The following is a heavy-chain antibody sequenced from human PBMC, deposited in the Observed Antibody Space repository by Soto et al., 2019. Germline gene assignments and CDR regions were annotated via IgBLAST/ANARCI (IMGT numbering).Heavy chain of an antibody. V-gene: IGHV3-33*01. Sequence: GGSLRLSCAASGFTFSSYGMHWVRQAPGKGLEWVAVIWYDGSNKYYADSVKGRFTISRDNSKNTLYLQMNSLRAEDTAVYYCARGYSGYDLRWYYGMDVWGQGTTVTVSS. CDR1: GFTFSSYG. D-gene: IGHD5-12*01. J-gene: IGHJ6*02. CDR3: ARGYSGYDLRWYYGMDV. CDR2: IWYDGSNK.